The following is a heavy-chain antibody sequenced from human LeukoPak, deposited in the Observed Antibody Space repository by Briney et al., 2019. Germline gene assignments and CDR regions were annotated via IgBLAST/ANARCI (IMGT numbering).Heavy chain of an antibody. CDR1: GGTFSSYA. Sequence: ASVKVSCKASGGTFSSYAISWVRQAPGQGLEWMGGIIPIFGTANYAHKFQGRVTITADKSTSTAYMELSSLRSEDTAVYYCARDLRDFWSGYRDAFDIWGQGTMVTVSS. J-gene: IGHJ3*02. CDR3: ARDLRDFWSGYRDAFDI. V-gene: IGHV1-69*06. D-gene: IGHD3-3*01. CDR2: IIPIFGTA.